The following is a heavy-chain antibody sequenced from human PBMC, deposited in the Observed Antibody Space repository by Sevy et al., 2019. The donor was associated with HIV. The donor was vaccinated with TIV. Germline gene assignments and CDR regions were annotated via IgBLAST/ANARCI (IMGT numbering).Heavy chain of an antibody. CDR3: ARWRGTRVTMMVVVTTGYFVN. V-gene: IGHV4-34*01. D-gene: IGHD3-22*01. J-gene: IGHJ4*02. CDR1: GGSFSNDD. CDR2: INHSGST. Sequence: SETLSLTCAVYGGSFSNDDWSWIRQPPGKGLEWIGEINHSGSTNYNPSLKSRVTISIDTSKNQFSLKLTSLTAAESAVYYWARWRGTRVTMMVVVTTGYFVNWGQGALVTVSS.